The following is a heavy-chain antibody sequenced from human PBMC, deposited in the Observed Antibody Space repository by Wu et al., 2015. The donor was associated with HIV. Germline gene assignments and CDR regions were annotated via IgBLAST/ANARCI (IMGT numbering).Heavy chain of an antibody. D-gene: IGHD6-19*01. CDR3: AKANKRDFSGWYRWAAFDV. CDR2: ISPYNGDT. V-gene: IGHV1-18*01. J-gene: IGHJ3*01. CDR1: GYRFTVYG. Sequence: QVDLVQSGAELKKPGASVRVSCKASGYRFTVYGITWVRQAPGQGLKWMGWISPYNGDTNYAQNFQGRLTLTTDTSTATAYMELRSLRSDDTAIYYCAKANKRDFSGWYRWAAFDVWGQGTMVTVSS.